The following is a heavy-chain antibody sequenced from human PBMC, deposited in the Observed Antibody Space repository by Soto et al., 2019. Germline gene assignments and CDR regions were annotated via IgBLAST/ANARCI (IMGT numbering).Heavy chain of an antibody. Sequence: SETLSLTCTVSGGSISSGDYYWSWIRQPPGKGLEWIGYIYYSGSTYYNPSLKSRVTISVDTSKNQFSLKLSSVTAADTAVYYCARAGAYSGYGQKYYYYGMDVWGQGTTVTVSS. J-gene: IGHJ6*02. D-gene: IGHD5-12*01. V-gene: IGHV4-30-4*01. CDR2: IYYSGST. CDR1: GGSISSGDYY. CDR3: ARAGAYSGYGQKYYYYGMDV.